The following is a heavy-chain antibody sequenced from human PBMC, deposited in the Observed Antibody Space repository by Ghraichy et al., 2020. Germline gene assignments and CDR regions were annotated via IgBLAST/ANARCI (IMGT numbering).Heavy chain of an antibody. J-gene: IGHJ4*02. CDR1: GGSISGFY. D-gene: IGHD3-22*01. V-gene: IGHV4-59*01. Sequence: SETLSLTCTVSGGSISGFYWSWIRQPPGKGLDWIGYISYTGFTKYSPSLKSRLTMSLDTSKLQFSLKLNSVTAADTAVYFCARHRFAGDDSDNRGYYHDYWGQGTLVTVSS. CDR2: ISYTGFT. CDR3: ARHRFAGDDSDNRGYYHDY.